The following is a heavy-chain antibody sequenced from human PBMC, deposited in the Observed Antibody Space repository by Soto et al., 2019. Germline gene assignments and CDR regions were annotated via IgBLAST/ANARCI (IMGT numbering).Heavy chain of an antibody. Sequence: KTSETLSLTCAVYNGSFSVYYWTWIRQTPGKGLEWIGEINHSGSTNYNPSLKSRVAISVDTSKNQFSLKLSSVTAADTAVYYCARDSTRRGACDIWGQGTMVTVSS. CDR2: INHSGST. V-gene: IGHV4-34*01. CDR3: ARDSTRRGACDI. CDR1: NGSFSVYY. D-gene: IGHD3-22*01. J-gene: IGHJ3*02.